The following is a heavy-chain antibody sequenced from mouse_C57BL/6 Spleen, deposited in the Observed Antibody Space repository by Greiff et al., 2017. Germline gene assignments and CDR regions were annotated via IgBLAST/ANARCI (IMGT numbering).Heavy chain of an antibody. J-gene: IGHJ2*01. CDR1: GFTFSSYA. Sequence: EVQLVESGGGLVKPGGSLKLSCAASGFTFSSYAMSWVRQTPEKRLEWVATISDGGSYTYYPDNVKGRFTISRDNAKNNLYLQMSHLKSEDTAMYDCARGTTVVATDYFDYWGQGTTLTVSS. CDR3: ARGTTVVATDYFDY. D-gene: IGHD1-1*01. CDR2: ISDGGSYT. V-gene: IGHV5-4*01.